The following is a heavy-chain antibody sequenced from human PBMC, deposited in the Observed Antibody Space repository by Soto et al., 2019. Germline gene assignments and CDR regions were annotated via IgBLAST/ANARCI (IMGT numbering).Heavy chain of an antibody. V-gene: IGHV3-7*03. CDR2: IKQDGSEK. CDR1: GFTFSSYW. D-gene: IGHD3-10*01. CDR3: ARDSAPGDYYYYGMDV. J-gene: IGHJ6*02. Sequence: LRLSCAASGFTFSSYWMSWVRQAPGKGLEWVANIKQDGSEKYYVDSVKGRFTISRDNAKNSLYLQMNSLRAEDTAVYYCARDSAPGDYYYYGMDVWGQGTTVTVSS.